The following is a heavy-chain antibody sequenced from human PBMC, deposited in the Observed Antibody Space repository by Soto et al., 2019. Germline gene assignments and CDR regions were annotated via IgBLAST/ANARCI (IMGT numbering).Heavy chain of an antibody. CDR3: ARGLGTMRYYYYYYGMDV. Sequence: SETLSLTCAVYGGSFSGYYWSWIRQPPGKGLEWIGEINHSGSTNYNPSLKSRVTISVDTSKNQFSLKLSSVTAADTAVYYCARGLGTMRYYYYYYGMDVWGQGTTVTVSS. J-gene: IGHJ6*02. V-gene: IGHV4-34*01. CDR2: INHSGST. D-gene: IGHD3-10*01. CDR1: GGSFSGYY.